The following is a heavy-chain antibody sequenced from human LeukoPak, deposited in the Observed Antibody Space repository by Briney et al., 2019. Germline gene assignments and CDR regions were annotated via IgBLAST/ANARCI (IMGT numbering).Heavy chain of an antibody. Sequence: GASVKVSCKASGYTFASYDINWVRQATGQGLEWMGWMNPNSGNTGYAQEFQGRVTMTRNTSISTAYMELSSLRSEDTAVYYCARTRYFRGLYAFDIWGQGTMVTVSS. D-gene: IGHD3-16*01. CDR1: GYTFASYD. CDR2: MNPNSGNT. V-gene: IGHV1-8*01. CDR3: ARTRYFRGLYAFDI. J-gene: IGHJ3*02.